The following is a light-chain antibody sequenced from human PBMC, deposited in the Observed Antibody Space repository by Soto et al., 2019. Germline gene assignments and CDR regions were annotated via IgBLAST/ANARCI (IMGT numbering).Light chain of an antibody. CDR3: QQTYSTPFT. Sequence: DIQMTQSPSSLSASAGDRVTITCRASQGIRNYLGWYQQTPGKAPKRLMYTASSLQSGVPSRFSGSGSGTEITLTISSLQPEDFATYYCQQTYSTPFTFGPGTKVDIK. J-gene: IGKJ3*01. V-gene: IGKV1-17*01. CDR2: TAS. CDR1: QGIRNY.